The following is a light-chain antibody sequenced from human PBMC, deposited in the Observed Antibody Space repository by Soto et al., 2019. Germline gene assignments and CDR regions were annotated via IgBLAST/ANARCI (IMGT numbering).Light chain of an antibody. CDR3: QQYNNWPQT. CDR2: GAS. CDR1: QSVSSN. J-gene: IGKJ1*01. Sequence: EIVMTQSPATLSVSPGERATLSCRASQSVSSNLAWYQQKPGQAPRLLIYGASTRATGIPARFSGSGSGTEFPLTIRSLQYEDFAVYSCQQYNNWPQTFGQGTKVEIK. V-gene: IGKV3-15*01.